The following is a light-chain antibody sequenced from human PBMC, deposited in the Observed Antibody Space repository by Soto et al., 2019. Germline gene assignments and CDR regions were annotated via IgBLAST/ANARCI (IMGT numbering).Light chain of an antibody. CDR1: SSDVGGYKY. CDR3: SSYTSSRPLYV. V-gene: IGLV2-14*01. CDR2: DVS. Sequence: QSALTQPASVSGSPGQSITISCTGTSSDVGGYKYVSWYQQHPGKAPKLMIYDVSNRPSGVSNRFSGSKSGNTASLTISGLQAEDEADYDCSSYTSSRPLYVFGTGTKVPVL. J-gene: IGLJ1*01.